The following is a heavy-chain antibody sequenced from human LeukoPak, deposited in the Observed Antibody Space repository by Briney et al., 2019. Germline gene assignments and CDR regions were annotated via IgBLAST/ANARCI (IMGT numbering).Heavy chain of an antibody. J-gene: IGHJ6*02. CDR1: GGSFSGYY. V-gene: IGHV4-34*01. CDR3: GSTSNYYYYCGMDV. D-gene: IGHD2-2*01. CDR2: INHSGST. Sequence: SETLSLTCAVYGGSFSGYYWSWIRQPPGKGLEWIGEINHSGSTNYNPSLKSRVTISVDTSKNQFSLKLSSVTAADTAVYYCGSTSNYYYYCGMDVWGQGTTVTVSS.